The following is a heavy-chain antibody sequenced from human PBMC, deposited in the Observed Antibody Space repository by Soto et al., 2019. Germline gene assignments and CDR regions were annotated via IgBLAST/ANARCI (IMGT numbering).Heavy chain of an antibody. Sequence: QVQLVQSGAEVKKPGSSVKVSCKASGGTFSSYAISWVRQAPGQGLEWMGGILPIFGTANYAQKFQGRVTITADESTSTAYMELSSLRSEDTAVYYCARAREYYYGSGSVYYFDYWGQGTLVTVSS. CDR3: ARAREYYYGSGSVYYFDY. CDR1: GGTFSSYA. J-gene: IGHJ4*02. D-gene: IGHD3-10*01. V-gene: IGHV1-69*01. CDR2: ILPIFGTA.